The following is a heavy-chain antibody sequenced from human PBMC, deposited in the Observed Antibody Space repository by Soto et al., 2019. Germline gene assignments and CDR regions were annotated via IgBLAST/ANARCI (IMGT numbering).Heavy chain of an antibody. CDR2: ISYDGSNK. V-gene: IGHV3-30-3*01. J-gene: IGHJ2*01. CDR3: ARAMIVVVTVHWYFDL. CDR1: GFTFSSYA. Sequence: QVQLVESGGGVVQPGRSLRLSCAASGFTFSSYAMHWVRQAPGKGLEWVAVISYDGSNKYYADSVKGRFTISRDNXKXXLYLQMNSLRAEDTAVYYCARAMIVVVTVHWYFDLWGRGTLVTVSS. D-gene: IGHD3-22*01.